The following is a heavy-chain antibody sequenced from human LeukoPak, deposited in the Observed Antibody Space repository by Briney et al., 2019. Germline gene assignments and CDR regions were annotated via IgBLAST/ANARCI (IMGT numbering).Heavy chain of an antibody. CDR2: IYTSGST. D-gene: IGHD1-26*01. CDR3: AREWELRTYNWFDP. V-gene: IGHV4-4*07. CDR1: GGSISSYY. Sequence: PSETLSLTCTVSGGSISSYYWSRIRQPAGKGLEWIGRIYTSGSTNYNPSLKSRVTMSVDTSKNQFSLKLSSVTAADTAVYYCAREWELRTYNWFDPWGQGTLVTVSS. J-gene: IGHJ5*02.